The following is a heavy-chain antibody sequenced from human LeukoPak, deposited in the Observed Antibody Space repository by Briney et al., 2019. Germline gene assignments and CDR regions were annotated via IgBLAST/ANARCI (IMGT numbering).Heavy chain of an antibody. Sequence: GGSLRLSCAASGLTFSNYWMTWVRQAPGKGLEWVANIKEDGSEKYYVDSVKGRFTISRDNAKNSLYLQMNSLRAEDTAVYYGERANPRPGTSWYFGYWGRGTLVTVAS. V-gene: IGHV3-7*01. CDR1: GLTFSNYW. CDR3: ERANPRPGTSWYFGY. CDR2: IKEDGSEK. D-gene: IGHD6-13*01. J-gene: IGHJ4*02.